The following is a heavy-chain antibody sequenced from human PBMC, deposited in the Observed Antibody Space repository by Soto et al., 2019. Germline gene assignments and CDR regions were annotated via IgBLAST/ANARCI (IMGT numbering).Heavy chain of an antibody. CDR1: GGSISSYY. CDR3: ARDFAYFDS. D-gene: IGHD3-3*01. J-gene: IGHJ4*02. Sequence: PSETLSLTCTVSGGSISSYYWSWIRQPPGKGLEWIGYIYYSGSTNYNPSLKSRVSISMDTSKNQFSLNLDSVTAADTAVYFCARDFAYFDSWGQGTLVTAPQ. CDR2: IYYSGST. V-gene: IGHV4-59*01.